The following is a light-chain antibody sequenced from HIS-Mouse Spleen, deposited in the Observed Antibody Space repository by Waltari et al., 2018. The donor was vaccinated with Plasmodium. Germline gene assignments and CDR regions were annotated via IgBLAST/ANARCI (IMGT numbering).Light chain of an antibody. CDR2: GAS. Sequence: EIVMTQSPATLSVSPGERATLSCRASQSVSSNLAWYQQKPGPAPRLLIYGASTRATGIPARFSGSGSGTEFTLTISSRQSEDFAVYYCQQYNNGSFTFGPGTKVDIK. CDR1: QSVSSN. CDR3: QQYNNGSFT. V-gene: IGKV3-15*01. J-gene: IGKJ3*01.